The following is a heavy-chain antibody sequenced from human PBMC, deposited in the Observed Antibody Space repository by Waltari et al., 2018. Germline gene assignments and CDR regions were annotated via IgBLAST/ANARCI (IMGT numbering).Heavy chain of an antibody. Sequence: EVQLVESGGGLVQPGGSLRLSCAASGFTFSSYEMNWVRQAPGKGLEWVSYIISSGSTIYYADSLKGRFTISRDNAKNSLYLQMNSLRAEDTAVYYCATYYYDSSGPFDYWGQGTLVTVSS. J-gene: IGHJ4*02. CDR3: ATYYYDSSGPFDY. V-gene: IGHV3-48*03. CDR2: IISSGSTI. D-gene: IGHD3-22*01. CDR1: GFTFSSYE.